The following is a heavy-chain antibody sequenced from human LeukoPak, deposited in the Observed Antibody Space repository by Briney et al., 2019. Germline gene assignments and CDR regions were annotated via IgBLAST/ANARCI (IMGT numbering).Heavy chain of an antibody. V-gene: IGHV3-21*01. D-gene: IGHD2-15*01. J-gene: IGHJ6*03. CDR3: ARALRPDIVVTYYYYYYMDV. CDR2: ISSSSSYI. CDR1: GFTFSSYS. Sequence: GGSLRLSCAASGFTFSSYSMNWVRQAPGKGLEWVSSISSSSSYIYYADSVKGRFTISRDNAKNSLYLQMNSLRAEDTAVYYCARALRPDIVVTYYYYYYMDVWGKGTTVTVSS.